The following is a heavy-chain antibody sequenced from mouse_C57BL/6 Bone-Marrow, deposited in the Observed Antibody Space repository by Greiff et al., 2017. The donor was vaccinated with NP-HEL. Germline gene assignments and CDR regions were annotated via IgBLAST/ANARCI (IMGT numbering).Heavy chain of an antibody. D-gene: IGHD2-4*01. CDR3: AREVIYYDYDGYYFDY. V-gene: IGHV1-69*01. J-gene: IGHJ2*01. CDR2: IDPSDSYT. CDR1: GYTFTSYW. Sequence: VQLQQPGAELVMPGASVKLSCKASGYTFTSYWMHWVKQRPGQGLEWIGEIDPSDSYTNYNKKFTGKSTLTVDKSSSTAYMQLSSLTSEDSAVYYCAREVIYYDYDGYYFDYWGQGTTLTVSS.